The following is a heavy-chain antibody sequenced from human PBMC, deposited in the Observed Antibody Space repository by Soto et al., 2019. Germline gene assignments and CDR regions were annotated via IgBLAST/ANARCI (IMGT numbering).Heavy chain of an antibody. Sequence: QVQLVQSGAEVKNPGASVKVSCKTSGYTFTKYGVGWVRQAPGQGLEWMGWSSGSSGNANYAEKVQRRITMTTDTSTSTAYIELRSLRSADTAVDYCAREMAGLGGEYDYWGQGTLVTVSS. CDR3: AREMAGLGGEYDY. V-gene: IGHV1-18*01. J-gene: IGHJ4*02. D-gene: IGHD3-16*01. CDR2: SSGSSGNA. CDR1: GYTFTKYG.